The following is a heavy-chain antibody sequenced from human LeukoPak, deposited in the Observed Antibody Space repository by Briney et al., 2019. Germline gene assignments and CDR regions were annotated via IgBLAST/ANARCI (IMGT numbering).Heavy chain of an antibody. CDR2: LYYSGST. CDR1: GGSISSSDSY. CDR3: ARGLTAYYYGSGSHNWFDP. D-gene: IGHD3-10*01. V-gene: IGHV4-39*07. Sequence: PSETLSLTCTVSGGSISSSDSYRGWIRQPPGKGLEWIGSLYYSGSTYYNPSLKSRVTISVDTSKNQFSLKLSSVTAADTAVYYCARGLTAYYYGSGSHNWFDPWGQGTLVTVSS. J-gene: IGHJ5*02.